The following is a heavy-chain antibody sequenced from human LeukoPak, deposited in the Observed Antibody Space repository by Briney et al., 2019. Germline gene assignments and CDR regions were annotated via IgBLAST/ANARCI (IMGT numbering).Heavy chain of an antibody. CDR1: GFIFDDYA. V-gene: IGHV3-9*01. Sequence: PGRSLRLSCAASGFIFDDYAMHWVRQAPGKGLEWVSGISWNSDSIDYANSVKGRFTISRDNAKNSLYLQMNSLGPEDTAVYCCARDPYSGNYGNYYYYYMDVWGKGTTVTISS. CDR3: ARDPYSGNYGNYYYYYMDV. CDR2: ISWNSDSI. D-gene: IGHD1-26*01. J-gene: IGHJ6*03.